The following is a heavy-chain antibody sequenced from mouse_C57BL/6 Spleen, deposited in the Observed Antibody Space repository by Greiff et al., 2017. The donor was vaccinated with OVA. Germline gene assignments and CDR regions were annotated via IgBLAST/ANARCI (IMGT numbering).Heavy chain of an antibody. J-gene: IGHJ4*01. Sequence: EVNLVESGGGLVKPGGSLKLSCAASGFTFSDYGMHWVRQAPEKGLEWVAYISSGSSTIYYADTVKGRFTISRDNAKNTLFLQMTSLRSEDTAMYYCARDYDGMDYWGQGTSVTVSS. CDR3: ARDYDGMDY. CDR2: ISSGSSTI. CDR1: GFTFSDYG. D-gene: IGHD2-4*01. V-gene: IGHV5-17*01.